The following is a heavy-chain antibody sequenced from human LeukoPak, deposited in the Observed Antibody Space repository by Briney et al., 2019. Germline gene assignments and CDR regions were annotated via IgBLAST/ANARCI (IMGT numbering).Heavy chain of an antibody. J-gene: IGHJ4*02. D-gene: IGHD3-16*01. CDR3: ARTYAYDATGDRGH. CDR1: GFTFSSYW. CDR2: IKQDGSEK. V-gene: IGHV3-7*01. Sequence: GSLRLSCAASGFTFSSYWMSWVRQAPGKGLEWVANIKQDGSEKYYVDSVKGRFTISRDNAKNSLYLQMNSLRAEDTAVYYCARTYAYDATGDRGHWGQGTLVTVSS.